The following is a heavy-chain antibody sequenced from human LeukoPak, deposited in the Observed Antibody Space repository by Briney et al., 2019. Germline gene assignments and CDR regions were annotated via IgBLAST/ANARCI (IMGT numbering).Heavy chain of an antibody. V-gene: IGHV3-33*01. CDR3: ARDASYYDILTGYPGY. Sequence: PGGSLRLSCAASGFTFSSYGMHWVRQAPGKGLEWVAVIWYDGSNKYYADSVKGRFTISRDNPKNTLYLQMNSLRAEDTAVYYCARDASYYDILTGYPGYWGQGTLVTVSS. J-gene: IGHJ4*02. D-gene: IGHD3-9*01. CDR2: IWYDGSNK. CDR1: GFTFSSYG.